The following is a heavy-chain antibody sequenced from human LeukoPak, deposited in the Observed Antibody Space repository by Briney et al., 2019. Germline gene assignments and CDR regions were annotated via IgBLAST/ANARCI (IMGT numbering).Heavy chain of an antibody. CDR2: MYSGGIT. D-gene: IGHD2-2*01. CDR1: GFTVSSNY. Sequence: PGGSLRLSCAASGFTVSSNYMSWVRQAPGKGLEWVSVMYSGGITYYADSVKGRFTISRDNSKNSLYLQMNSLRAEDTAVYYCARDRYIVVVPAAERNQYFQHWGQGTLVTVSS. CDR3: ARDRYIVVVPAAERNQYFQH. J-gene: IGHJ1*01. V-gene: IGHV3-66*01.